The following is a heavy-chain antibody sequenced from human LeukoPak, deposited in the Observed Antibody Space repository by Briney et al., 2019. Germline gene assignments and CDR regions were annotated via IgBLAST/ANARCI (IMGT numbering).Heavy chain of an antibody. J-gene: IGHJ4*02. V-gene: IGHV3-30-3*01. CDR1: GFTFSSYA. D-gene: IGHD7-27*01. Sequence: GGSLRLSCAASGFTFSSYAMHWVRQAPGKGLEWVVVISYDGSNKYYADSVKGRFTISRDNSKNTLYLQMNSLRAEDTAVYYCARDLTGISYWGQGTLVTVSS. CDR3: ARDLTGISY. CDR2: ISYDGSNK.